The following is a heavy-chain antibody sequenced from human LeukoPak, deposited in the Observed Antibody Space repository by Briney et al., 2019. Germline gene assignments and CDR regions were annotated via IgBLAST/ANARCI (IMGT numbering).Heavy chain of an antibody. Sequence: ASVMVSCKASGYTFSSYGISWVRQAPGQGLEWMGWINTYSGDTKYAQKFQGRVTMTTDTSTNTSDMELRSLRSDDTAVYYCAKDRLGTTDAFDIWGQGTLVTVSS. D-gene: IGHD1-7*01. J-gene: IGHJ3*02. CDR3: AKDRLGTTDAFDI. V-gene: IGHV1-18*01. CDR1: GYTFSSYG. CDR2: INTYSGDT.